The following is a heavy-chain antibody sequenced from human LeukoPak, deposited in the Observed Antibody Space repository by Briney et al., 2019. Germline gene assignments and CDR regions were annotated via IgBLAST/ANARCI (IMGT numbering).Heavy chain of an antibody. CDR1: GFTFSSYA. CDR3: ARDAIGDYDILTGYGDY. J-gene: IGHJ4*02. V-gene: IGHV3-23*01. CDR2: ISGSGGST. D-gene: IGHD3-9*01. Sequence: GGSLRLSCAASGFTFSSYAMSWVRQAPGKGLEWVSAISGSGGSTYYADSVKGRFTISRDNAKNSLYLQMNSLRAEDTAVYYCARDAIGDYDILTGYGDYWGQGTLVTVSS.